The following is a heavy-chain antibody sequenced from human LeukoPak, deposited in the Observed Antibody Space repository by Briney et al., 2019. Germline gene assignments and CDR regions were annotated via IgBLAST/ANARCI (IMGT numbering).Heavy chain of an antibody. V-gene: IGHV3-74*01. D-gene: IGHD3-10*01. CDR2: INSDGSST. CDR3: ARVGARGITMVRGAQWDFDY. Sequence: QPGGSLRLSCAASGFTFSSYWMHWVRQAPGKGLVWVSRINSDGSSTSYADSVKGRFTISRDNAKNSLYLQMNSLRAEDTAVYYCARVGARGITMVRGAQWDFDYWGQGALVTVSS. CDR1: GFTFSSYW. J-gene: IGHJ4*02.